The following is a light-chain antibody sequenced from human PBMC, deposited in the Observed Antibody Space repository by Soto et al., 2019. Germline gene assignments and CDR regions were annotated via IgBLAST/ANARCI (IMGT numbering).Light chain of an antibody. CDR1: QSISSW. J-gene: IGKJ1*01. Sequence: DIQMTQSPSTLSASVGARVTITCRASQSISSWLAWYQQQPGKAPKLLIYDASSLESGGPSRFSGSGSGTEFTLTISSLQPDDFATYYCQQYNSYSQTFGQGTKVDIK. CDR3: QQYNSYSQT. V-gene: IGKV1-5*01. CDR2: DAS.